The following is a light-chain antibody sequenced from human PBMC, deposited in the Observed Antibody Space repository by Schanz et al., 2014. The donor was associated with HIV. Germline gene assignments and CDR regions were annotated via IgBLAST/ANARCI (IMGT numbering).Light chain of an antibody. CDR3: CSYAGSYTRSWV. Sequence: QSALTQPPSASGSPGQSVTISCTGTSSDVGGYNYVSWYQQHPGKAPKLMIYEVSKRPSGVPDRFSGSKSGNTASLTVSGLQAEDEADYYCCSYAGSYTRSWVFGGGTKLTVL. CDR1: SSDVGGYNY. CDR2: EVS. V-gene: IGLV2-8*01. J-gene: IGLJ3*02.